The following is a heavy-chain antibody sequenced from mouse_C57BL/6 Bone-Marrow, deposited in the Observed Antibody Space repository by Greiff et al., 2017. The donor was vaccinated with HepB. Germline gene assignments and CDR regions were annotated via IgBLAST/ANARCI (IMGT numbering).Heavy chain of an antibody. V-gene: IGHV1-52*01. CDR2: IDPSDSDT. CDR1: GYTFTSYW. Sequence: VQLQQPGAELVRPGSSVKLSCKASGYTFTSYWMHWVKQRPIQGLEWIGNIDPSDSDTHYNQKFKDKATLTVDKSSSTAYMQLSSLTSEDSAVYYCARGAYWGQGTLVTVSA. J-gene: IGHJ3*01. CDR3: ARGAY.